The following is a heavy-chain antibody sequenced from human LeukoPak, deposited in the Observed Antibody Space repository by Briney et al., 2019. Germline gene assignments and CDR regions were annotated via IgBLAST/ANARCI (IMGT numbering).Heavy chain of an antibody. Sequence: PGGSLRLSCAASGFTFSSYSINWVRQAPGKGLEWLSSIGTSSNYISYADSVKGRFTTSRDNAKNSLYLQMNSLRAEDTAVYYCARVGSIAAAGTPDYWGQGTLVTVSS. V-gene: IGHV3-21*01. D-gene: IGHD6-13*01. J-gene: IGHJ4*02. CDR2: IGTSSNYI. CDR3: ARVGSIAAAGTPDY. CDR1: GFTFSSYS.